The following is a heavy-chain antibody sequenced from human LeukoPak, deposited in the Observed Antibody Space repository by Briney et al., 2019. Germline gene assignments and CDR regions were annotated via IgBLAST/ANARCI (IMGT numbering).Heavy chain of an antibody. V-gene: IGHV4-4*07. CDR3: ARAGADLDYDILTGYYYYYMDV. CDR1: GGSISSYY. J-gene: IGHJ6*03. CDR2: IYTSGST. Sequence: PSETLSLTCTVSGGSISSYYWSWIQQPPGKGLEWIGRIYTSGSTNYNPSLKSRVTMSVDTSKNQFSLKLSSVTAADTAVYYCARAGADLDYDILTGYYYYYMDVWGKGTTVTVSS. D-gene: IGHD3-9*01.